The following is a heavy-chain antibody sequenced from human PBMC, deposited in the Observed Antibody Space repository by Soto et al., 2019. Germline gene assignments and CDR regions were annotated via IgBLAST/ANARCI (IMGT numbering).Heavy chain of an antibody. CDR2: IYYSGST. Sequence: SETLSLTCTVSGGSVSSGSHYWSWIRQPPGKGLEWIGYIYYSGSTNYNPSLKSRVTISVDTSKNKFSLKLSSVTAADTAVYYCARGWRYYGSGRLKPYYYGMDVWGRATTVTVSS. J-gene: IGHJ6*02. CDR1: GGSVSSGSHY. V-gene: IGHV4-61*01. D-gene: IGHD3-10*01. CDR3: ARGWRYYGSGRLKPYYYGMDV.